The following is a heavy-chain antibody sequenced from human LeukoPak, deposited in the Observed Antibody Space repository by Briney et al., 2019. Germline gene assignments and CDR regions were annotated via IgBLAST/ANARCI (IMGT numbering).Heavy chain of an antibody. CDR1: GYTFTGYY. CDR2: INPNSGGT. D-gene: IGHD3-9*01. J-gene: IGHJ3*02. Sequence: GASVKVSCKASGYTFTGYYMHWVRQATGQGLEWMGWINPNSGGTNYAQKFQGRVTMTRDTSISTAYMELSRLRSDDTAVYYCARTSTIHTNYAFDIWGQGTMVTVSS. V-gene: IGHV1-2*02. CDR3: ARTSTIHTNYAFDI.